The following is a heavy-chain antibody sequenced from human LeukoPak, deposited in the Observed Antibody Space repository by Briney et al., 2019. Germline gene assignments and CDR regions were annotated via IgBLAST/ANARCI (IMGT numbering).Heavy chain of an antibody. Sequence: GGSLRLSCVGSGFTFSSYAMGWVRQAPGKGLEWVSAISGGGGGTNYAGSVKGRFTLSRDNSKSTLYLQMNSLRAEDTAVYYCAKLASYYGPGSCNYWGQGILVTVSS. V-gene: IGHV3-23*01. CDR2: ISGGGGGT. CDR1: GFTFSSYA. D-gene: IGHD3-10*01. CDR3: AKLASYYGPGSCNY. J-gene: IGHJ4*02.